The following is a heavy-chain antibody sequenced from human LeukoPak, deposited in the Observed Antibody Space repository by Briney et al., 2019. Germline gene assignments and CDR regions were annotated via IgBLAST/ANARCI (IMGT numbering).Heavy chain of an antibody. Sequence: KLSCKASGGTFSSYAISWVRQAPGQGLEWMGGVSAIVGSAYYADSVQGRVTISADDSTSTVYLQMNSLRSEDTAVYYCARAELLWLRELSYNWFDPWGQGTMVTVSS. D-gene: IGHD3-10*01. CDR3: ARAELLWLRELSYNWFDP. J-gene: IGHJ5*02. CDR1: GGTFSSYA. V-gene: IGHV1-69*01. CDR2: VSAIVGSA.